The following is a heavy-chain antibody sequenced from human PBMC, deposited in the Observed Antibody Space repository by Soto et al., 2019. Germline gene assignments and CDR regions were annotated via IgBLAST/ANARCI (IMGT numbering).Heavy chain of an antibody. V-gene: IGHV1-18*01. CDR1: GYTFPNYG. CDR2: ISAFNGKT. Sequence: ASVKVSCKASGYTFPNYGINWVRQAPGQGLEWMGWISAFNGKTIYAQRFQGRVTMTTDTSARTAYMDLRSLESDDTAVYYCARGQGENGYDLQIDHWGQGTLVTVSS. J-gene: IGHJ4*02. CDR3: ARGQGENGYDLQIDH. D-gene: IGHD5-12*01.